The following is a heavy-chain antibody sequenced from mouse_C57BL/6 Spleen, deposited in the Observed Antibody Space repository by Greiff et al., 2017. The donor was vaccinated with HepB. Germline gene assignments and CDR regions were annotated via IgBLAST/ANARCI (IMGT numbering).Heavy chain of an antibody. CDR2: INPSSGYT. D-gene: IGHD2-4*01. Sequence: VQLQQSGAELARPGASVKMSCKASGYTFTSYTMHWVKQRPGQGLEWIGYINPSSGYTKYNQKFKDKATLTADKSSSTAYMQLSSLTSEDSAVYDCARVGSYDFYYFDYWGQGTTLTVSS. V-gene: IGHV1-4*01. CDR1: GYTFTSYT. J-gene: IGHJ2*01. CDR3: ARVGSYDFYYFDY.